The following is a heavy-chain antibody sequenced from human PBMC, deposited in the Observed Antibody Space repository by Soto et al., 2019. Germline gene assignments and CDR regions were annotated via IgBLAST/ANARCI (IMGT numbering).Heavy chain of an antibody. V-gene: IGHV1-18*01. CDR1: GGTFSSYA. J-gene: IGHJ4*02. CDR3: ARDTRYIWGSYRYGFMGDY. Sequence: GASVKVSCKASGGTFSSYAISWVRQAPGQGLEWMGGIIAYNGTTNYAQKLQGRVTMTTDTSTSTAYMELRSLRSDDTAVYYCARDTRYIWGSYRYGFMGDYWGQGTLVTVSS. D-gene: IGHD3-16*02. CDR2: IIAYNGTT.